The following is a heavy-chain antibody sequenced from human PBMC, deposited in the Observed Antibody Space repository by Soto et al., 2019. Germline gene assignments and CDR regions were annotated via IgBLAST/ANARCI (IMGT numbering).Heavy chain of an antibody. V-gene: IGHV3-21*02. Sequence: EVQLVESGGGLVKPGGSLRLSCAASGFTFSTCSMNWLRQAQGKGLEWVSSISSSSSNIYYADSVKGRFTISRDNAKNSLYLQMNSLRADDTAVYYCARDNGYAAATLDYWGQGTLVTVSS. CDR3: ARDNGYAAATLDY. D-gene: IGHD5-12*01. CDR2: ISSSSSNI. J-gene: IGHJ4*02. CDR1: GFTFSTCS.